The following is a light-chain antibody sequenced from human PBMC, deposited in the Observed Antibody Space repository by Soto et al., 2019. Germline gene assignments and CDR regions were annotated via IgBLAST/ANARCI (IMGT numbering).Light chain of an antibody. CDR3: QQYGNSPPWT. V-gene: IGKV3-20*01. J-gene: IGKJ1*01. CDR2: GAY. Sequence: EIALTQCPVTLSLSPGERAILSCRASQSVSSSYLAWNQQKPGQAPWLLFYGAYTWATGIPDSFSASGSGTDFTLTISRLEPDDFAVYYCQQYGNSPPWTCGQGTKVDIK. CDR1: QSVSSSY.